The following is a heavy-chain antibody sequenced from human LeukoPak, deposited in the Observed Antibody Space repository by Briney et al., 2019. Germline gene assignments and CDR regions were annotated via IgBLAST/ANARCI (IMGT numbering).Heavy chain of an antibody. CDR3: ARDPPYSSGWYSYNYYYYGMDV. D-gene: IGHD6-19*01. CDR1: GGTFSSYA. Sequence: SVKVSCKASGGTFSSYAISWVRQAPGQGLEWMGGIIPIFGTANYAQKFQGRVTITADESTSTAYMELSSLRSEDTAVYYCARDPPYSSGWYSYNYYYYGMDVWGQGTTVTVSS. CDR2: IIPIFGTA. V-gene: IGHV1-69*13. J-gene: IGHJ6*02.